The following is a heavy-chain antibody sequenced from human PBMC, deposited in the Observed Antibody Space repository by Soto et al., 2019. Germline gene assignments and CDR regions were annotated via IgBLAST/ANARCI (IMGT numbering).Heavy chain of an antibody. CDR1: GYTFTSYG. CDR2: ISAYNGNT. D-gene: IGHD3-3*01. V-gene: IGHV1-18*01. CDR3: ARVDDFWSGAYYYGMDV. J-gene: IGHJ6*02. Sequence: QVQLVQSGAEVKKPGASVKVSCKASGYTFTSYGISWVRQAPGQGLEWMGWISAYNGNTNYAQKLQGRVTMTTDTYTSTAYMELRSLRSDDTAVYYCARVDDFWSGAYYYGMDVWGQATTVTVSS.